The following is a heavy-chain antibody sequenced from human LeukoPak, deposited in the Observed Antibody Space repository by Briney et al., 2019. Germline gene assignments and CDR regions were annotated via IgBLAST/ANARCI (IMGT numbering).Heavy chain of an antibody. CDR1: GGSISSYY. CDR3: ARDFDSSGYYPRDAFDI. CDR2: IYTSGST. D-gene: IGHD3-22*01. Sequence: PSETLSLTCTVSGGSISSYYWSWIRQPAGKGLEWIGRIYTSGSTNYNPSLKSRVTMSVDTSKNQFSLKLSSVTAADTAVYYCARDFDSSGYYPRDAFDIWGQGTMVTVSS. V-gene: IGHV4-4*07. J-gene: IGHJ3*02.